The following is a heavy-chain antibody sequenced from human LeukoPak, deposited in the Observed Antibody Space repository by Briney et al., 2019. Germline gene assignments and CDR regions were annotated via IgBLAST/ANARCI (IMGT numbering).Heavy chain of an antibody. Sequence: GGPLRLSCTAFGFTFTNYGFSWVRQVPGKELERVSAISSTGRTIYYAESVKGRFTISRDDSKNTVYLQMNSLRAEDTAVYYCAKRHGLIDTRHFDYWGQGPLVTISS. CDR3: AKRHGLIDTRHFDY. CDR1: GFTFTNYG. D-gene: IGHD3-22*01. J-gene: IGHJ4*02. CDR2: ISSTGRTI. V-gene: IGHV3-23*01.